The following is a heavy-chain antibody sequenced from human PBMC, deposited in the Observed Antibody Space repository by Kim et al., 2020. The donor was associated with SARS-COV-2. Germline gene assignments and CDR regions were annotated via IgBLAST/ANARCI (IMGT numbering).Heavy chain of an antibody. CDR2: INAGNGTT. J-gene: IGHJ6*02. V-gene: IGHV1-3*01. D-gene: IGHD6-13*01. Sequence: ASVKVSCKASGYTFTSYAIHWVRQAPGQRLEWMGGINAGNGTTKYAQKFQGRVTITRDTSTSTAYMELSSLRSEDTAVYYCASNCHNSSSGTAFYYYGMDVWGQGTTVTVSS. CDR1: GYTFTSYA. CDR3: ASNCHNSSSGTAFYYYGMDV.